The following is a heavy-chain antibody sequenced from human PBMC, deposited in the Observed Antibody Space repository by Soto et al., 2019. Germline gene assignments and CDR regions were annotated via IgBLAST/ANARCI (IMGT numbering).Heavy chain of an antibody. V-gene: IGHV3-23*01. Sequence: GGSLRLSCAASGITSTSYAMTWVRQAPGKGLEWISSIIGSGGTTYYTDSVKGRFTISRDSSKNTMYLQMNSLRAEDTAVYYCAKDIRSLNDCWGQGTLVTSPQ. CDR1: GITSTSYA. CDR2: IIGSGGTT. J-gene: IGHJ4*02. CDR3: AKDIRSLNDC. D-gene: IGHD2-15*01.